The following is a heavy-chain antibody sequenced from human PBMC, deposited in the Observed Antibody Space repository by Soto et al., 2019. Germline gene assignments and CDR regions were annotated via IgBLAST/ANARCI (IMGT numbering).Heavy chain of an antibody. CDR2: ISAYNGNT. V-gene: IGHV1-18*01. Sequence: ASVRGSCKASGYTFTSYGISWVRQAPGQGLEWMGWISAYNGNTNYAQKLQGRVTMTTDTSTSTAYMELRSLRSDDTAVYYCARGQVPSYSYGYYDAFDIWGQGTMVTVSS. CDR1: GYTFTSYG. J-gene: IGHJ3*02. CDR3: ARGQVPSYSYGYYDAFDI. D-gene: IGHD5-18*01.